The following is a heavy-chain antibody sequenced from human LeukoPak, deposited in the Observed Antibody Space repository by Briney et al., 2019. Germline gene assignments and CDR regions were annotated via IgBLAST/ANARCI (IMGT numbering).Heavy chain of an antibody. CDR1: GGSFSGYY. CDR2: INHSGST. J-gene: IGHJ4*02. Sequence: SETLPLTCAVYGGSFSGYYWSWIRQPPGKGLEWIGEINHSGSTNYNPSLKSRVTISVDTSKNQFSLKLSSVTAADTAVYYCARVHYYDSSGYYPFDYWGQGTLVTVSS. V-gene: IGHV4-34*01. CDR3: ARVHYYDSSGYYPFDY. D-gene: IGHD3-22*01.